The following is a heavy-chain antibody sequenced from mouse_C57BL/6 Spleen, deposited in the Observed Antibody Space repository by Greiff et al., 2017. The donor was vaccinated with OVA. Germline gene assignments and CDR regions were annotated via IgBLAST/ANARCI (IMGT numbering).Heavy chain of an antibody. CDR2: INPGSGGT. J-gene: IGHJ2*01. CDR3: ARRDWDEYYFDD. Sequence: VQLVESGAELVRPGTSVKVSCKASGYAFTNYLIEWVKQRPGQGLEWIGVINPGSGGTNYNEKFKGKATLTADKSSSTAYMQISSLTSEDSAVYFCARRDWDEYYFDDWGQGTTLTVSS. D-gene: IGHD4-1*01. CDR1: GYAFTNYL. V-gene: IGHV1-54*01.